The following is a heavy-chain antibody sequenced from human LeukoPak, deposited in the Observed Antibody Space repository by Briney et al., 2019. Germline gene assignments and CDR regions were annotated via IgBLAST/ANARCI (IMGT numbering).Heavy chain of an antibody. CDR3: AKGGADLGYCSSTSCHYYFDY. J-gene: IGHJ4*02. CDR1: GFTFSSYA. V-gene: IGHV3-23*01. Sequence: GGSLRLSCADSGFTFSSYAMSWVRQAPGKGLEWVSAISGSGGSTYYADSVKGRFTISRDNSKNTLYLQMNSLRAEDTAVYYCAKGGADLGYCSSTSCHYYFDYWGQGTLVTVSS. CDR2: ISGSGGST. D-gene: IGHD2-2*01.